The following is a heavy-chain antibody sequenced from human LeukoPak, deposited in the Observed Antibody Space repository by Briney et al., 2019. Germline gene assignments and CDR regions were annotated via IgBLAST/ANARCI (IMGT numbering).Heavy chain of an antibody. J-gene: IGHJ3*02. CDR1: GGSISSYY. CDR3: ARGSRITMIVVADDAFDI. D-gene: IGHD3-22*01. V-gene: IGHV4-4*07. Sequence: SETLSLTCTVSGGSISSYYWSWIRQPAGKGLEWIGRIYTSGSTNYNPSLKSRVTISVDTSKNQFSLKLSSVTAADTAVYYCARGSRITMIVVADDAFDIWGQGTMVTVSS. CDR2: IYTSGST.